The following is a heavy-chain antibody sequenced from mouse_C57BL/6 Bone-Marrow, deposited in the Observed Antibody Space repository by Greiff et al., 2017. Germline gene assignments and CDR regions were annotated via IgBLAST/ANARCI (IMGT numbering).Heavy chain of an antibody. J-gene: IGHJ2*01. CDR1: GFTFSSYA. Sequence: EVKLVESGEGLVKPGGSLKLSCAASGFTFSSYAMSWVRQTPETRLEWVAYISSGGDYIYYADTAKGRFTISRANARNTLYLQMSSLKSEDTAMYYCTRSLLRGFDYWGQGTTLTVSS. V-gene: IGHV5-9-1*02. CDR2: ISSGGDYI. CDR3: TRSLLRGFDY. D-gene: IGHD1-1*01.